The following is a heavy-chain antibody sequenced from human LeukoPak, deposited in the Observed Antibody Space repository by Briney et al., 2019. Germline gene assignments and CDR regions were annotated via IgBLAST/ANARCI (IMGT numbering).Heavy chain of an antibody. CDR3: AREVSDYASAY. V-gene: IGHV1-2*02. Sequence: ASVKVSCKASGYPFTGYYIHWVRQTPGQGLELMGWINPNRGGTNYAQKFQGRVTITSDTSITTAYMELSRLTSDDTAVYYCAREVSDYASAYWGQGTLVTVSS. CDR1: GYPFTGYY. CDR2: INPNRGGT. J-gene: IGHJ4*02. D-gene: IGHD4-17*01.